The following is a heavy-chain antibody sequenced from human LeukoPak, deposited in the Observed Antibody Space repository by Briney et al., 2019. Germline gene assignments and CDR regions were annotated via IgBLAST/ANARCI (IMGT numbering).Heavy chain of an antibody. J-gene: IGHJ3*02. CDR1: GFTFSDYY. CDR2: ISSSGSTI. Sequence: GSLRLSCAASGFTFSDYYMSWIRQAPGEGLEWVSYISSSGSTIYYADSVKGRFTISRDNAKNSLYLQMNSLRAEDTAVYYCARTALVVRAFDIWGQGTMVTVSS. CDR3: ARTALVVRAFDI. V-gene: IGHV3-11*01. D-gene: IGHD2-2*01.